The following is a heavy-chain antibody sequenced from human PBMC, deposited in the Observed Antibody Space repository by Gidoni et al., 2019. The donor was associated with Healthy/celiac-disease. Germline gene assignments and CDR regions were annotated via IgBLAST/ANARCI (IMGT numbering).Heavy chain of an antibody. Sequence: QVQLVQSGAEVKKPGASVKVSCKASGYNFTCYYMQWVRQAPGQGLEWMGWINPNSGGTNYAQKFQGWVTMTRDTSISTAYMELSRLRSDDTAVYYCARDTADSSGSLGYWGQGTLVTVSS. D-gene: IGHD6-19*01. CDR3: ARDTADSSGSLGY. J-gene: IGHJ4*02. CDR1: GYNFTCYY. CDR2: INPNSGGT. V-gene: IGHV1-2*04.